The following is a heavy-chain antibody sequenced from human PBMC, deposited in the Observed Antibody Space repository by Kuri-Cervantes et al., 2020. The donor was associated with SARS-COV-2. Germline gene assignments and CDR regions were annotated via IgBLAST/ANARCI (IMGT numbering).Heavy chain of an antibody. CDR1: GFTFSSYS. CDR2: ISSSSSYI. Sequence: GESLKISCAASGFTFSSYSMNWVRQAPGKGLEWVSSISSSSSYIYYADSVKGRFTISRDNAKNSLYLQMNSLRAEDTAVYYCARDKGVDTATIDAFDIWGQGTMVTVSS. V-gene: IGHV3-21*01. J-gene: IGHJ3*02. CDR3: ARDKGVDTATIDAFDI. D-gene: IGHD5-18*01.